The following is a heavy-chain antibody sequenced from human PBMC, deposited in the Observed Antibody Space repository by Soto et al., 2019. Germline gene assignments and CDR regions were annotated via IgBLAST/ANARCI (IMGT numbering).Heavy chain of an antibody. CDR3: ARDRCSGGSCYTIGFDP. CDR1: GYTFTSYG. CDR2: IIPIFGTA. J-gene: IGHJ5*02. D-gene: IGHD2-15*01. V-gene: IGHV1-69*13. Sequence: SVKVSCKASGYTFTSYGISWVRQAPGQGLEWMGGIIPIFGTANYAQKFQGRVTITADESTSTAYMELSSLRSEDTAVYYCARDRCSGGSCYTIGFDPWGQGTLVTVSS.